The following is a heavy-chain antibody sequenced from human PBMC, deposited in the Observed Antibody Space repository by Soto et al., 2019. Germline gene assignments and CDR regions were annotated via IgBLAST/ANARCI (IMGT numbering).Heavy chain of an antibody. D-gene: IGHD3-10*01. CDR1: GYTFTSYA. Sequence: ASVKVSCKASGYTFTSYAMHWVRQAPGQRLEWMGWINAGNGNTEYSQKFQGRVTISRDNAKNSLYLQMNSLRAEDTAVYYCARVRYYFDYWGQGSLVTVSS. V-gene: IGHV1-3*01. CDR3: ARVRYYFDY. CDR2: INAGNGNT. J-gene: IGHJ4*02.